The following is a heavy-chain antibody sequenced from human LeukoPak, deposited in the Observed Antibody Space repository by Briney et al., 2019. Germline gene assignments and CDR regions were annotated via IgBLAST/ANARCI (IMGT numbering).Heavy chain of an antibody. V-gene: IGHV3-23*01. Sequence: GGSLRLSCAASGFTFSSYAMSWVRQAPGKGLEWVSAISGSGGSTYYADSVKGRFTISRDNSKNTLYLQMNSLRAEDTAVYYCARDRSTANGHCAGDNCYAELGRGQGTLVTVSS. CDR1: GFTFSSYA. J-gene: IGHJ4*02. CDR3: ARDRSTANGHCAGDNCYAELG. CDR2: ISGSGGST. D-gene: IGHD2-21*02.